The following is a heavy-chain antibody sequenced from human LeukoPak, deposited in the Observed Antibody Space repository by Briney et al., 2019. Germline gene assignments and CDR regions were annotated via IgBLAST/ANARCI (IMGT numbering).Heavy chain of an antibody. V-gene: IGHV3-74*01. CDR2: IRNDGGET. CDR3: SRVRVSFDY. D-gene: IGHD3-10*01. Sequence: GGSLRLSCAASGFTFSSYAMSWVRQAPGKGLVWVSRIRNDGGETNYADSVKGRFTISRDNAKNTLFLQMNSLRAEDTAVYYCSRVRVSFDYWGQGTLVTVAS. CDR1: GFTFSSYA. J-gene: IGHJ4*02.